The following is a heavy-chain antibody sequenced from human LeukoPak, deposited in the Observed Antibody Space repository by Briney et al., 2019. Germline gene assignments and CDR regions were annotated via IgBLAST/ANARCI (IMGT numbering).Heavy chain of an antibody. J-gene: IGHJ3*02. Sequence: PGGSLRLSCAASGFTFSSYAMSWVRQAPGKGLEWVSAISGSGGSTYYADSVKGRFTISRDNSKNTLYLQMNSLRAEDTAVYYCARDHTMIVVADFDAFDIWGQGTMVTVSS. CDR2: ISGSGGST. CDR3: ARDHTMIVVADFDAFDI. D-gene: IGHD3-22*01. V-gene: IGHV3-23*01. CDR1: GFTFSSYA.